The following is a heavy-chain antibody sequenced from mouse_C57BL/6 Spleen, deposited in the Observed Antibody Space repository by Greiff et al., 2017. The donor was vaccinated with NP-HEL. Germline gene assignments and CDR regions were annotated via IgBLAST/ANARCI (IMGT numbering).Heavy chain of an antibody. Sequence: VQVVESGAELVKPGASVKISCKASGYAFSSYWMNWVKQRPGKGLEWIGQIYPGDGDTNYNGKFKGKATLTADKSSSTAYMQLSSLTSEDSAVYFCARSPYYGSSWGDYWGQGTTLTVSS. D-gene: IGHD1-1*01. CDR1: GYAFSSYW. CDR3: ARSPYYGSSWGDY. CDR2: IYPGDGDT. J-gene: IGHJ2*01. V-gene: IGHV1-80*01.